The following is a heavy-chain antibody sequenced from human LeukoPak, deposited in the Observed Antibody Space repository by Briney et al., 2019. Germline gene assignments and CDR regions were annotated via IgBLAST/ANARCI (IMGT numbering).Heavy chain of an antibody. V-gene: IGHV4-59*01. CDR3: AGAYGARGAFDY. CDR1: GGSISSYY. J-gene: IGHJ4*02. D-gene: IGHD1-26*01. CDR2: IYYSGST. Sequence: SETLSLTCTVSGGSISSYYWSWIRQPPGKGLEWIEYIYYSGSTNYNPSLKSRVTISVDTSKNQFSLKLSSVTAADTAVYYCAGAYGARGAFDYWGQGTLVTVSS.